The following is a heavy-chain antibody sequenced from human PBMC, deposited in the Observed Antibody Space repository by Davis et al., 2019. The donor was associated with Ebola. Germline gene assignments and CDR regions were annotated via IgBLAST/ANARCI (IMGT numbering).Heavy chain of an antibody. D-gene: IGHD3-10*01. CDR2: ISSSGSTI. CDR3: SRDNRLWFGELLSNDAFDI. V-gene: IGHV3-11*01. Sequence: GGSLRLSCADSVITFSSYAMSWIRQAPGKGLEWVSYISSSGSTIYYADSVKGRFTSSRDNAKNSLYLQMNRRRAEDTAVYYCSRDNRLWFGELLSNDAFDIWGQGTMVTVSS. CDR1: VITFSSYA. J-gene: IGHJ3*02.